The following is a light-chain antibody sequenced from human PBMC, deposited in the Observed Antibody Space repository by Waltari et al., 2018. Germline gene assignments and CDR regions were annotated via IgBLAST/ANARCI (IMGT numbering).Light chain of an antibody. CDR3: SSYTSSSTLYV. Sequence: QSALTQPASVSGSPGQSITISCTGTSSDVGGYNYVSWYQQHPGKAPNLMIYEVSKRPSGVSNRVSGSKSGNTASLTISGLQAEDEADYYCSSYTSSSTLYVFGTGTKVTVL. V-gene: IGLV2-14*01. CDR2: EVS. CDR1: SSDVGGYNY. J-gene: IGLJ1*01.